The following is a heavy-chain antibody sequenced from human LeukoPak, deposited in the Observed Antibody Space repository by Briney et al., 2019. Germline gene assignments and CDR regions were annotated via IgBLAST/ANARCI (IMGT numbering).Heavy chain of an antibody. V-gene: IGHV4-59*01. CDR1: GGSISSYY. Sequence: SETLSLTCTVSGGSISSYYWSWIRQPPGKGLEWIGYIYYSGSTNYNPSLKSRVTISVDTSKNQLSLKLSSVTAADTAVYYCARVTGSGYGMDVWGQGTTVTVSS. CDR2: IYYSGST. CDR3: ARVTGSGYGMDV. D-gene: IGHD3-9*01. J-gene: IGHJ6*02.